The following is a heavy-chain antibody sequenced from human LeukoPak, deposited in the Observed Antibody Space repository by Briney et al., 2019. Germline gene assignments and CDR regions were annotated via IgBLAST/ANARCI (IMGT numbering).Heavy chain of an antibody. CDR2: IYYSGST. CDR1: GGSISSSSYY. CDR3: ARRSAAAGPLNISPYYYYMDV. V-gene: IGHV4-39*07. D-gene: IGHD6-13*01. Sequence: PSETLSLTCTVSGGSISSSSYYWGWIRQPPGKGLEWIGSIYYSGSTYYNPSLKSRVTISVDTSKNQFSLKLSSVTAADTAVYYCARRSAAAGPLNISPYYYYMDVWGKGTTVTISS. J-gene: IGHJ6*03.